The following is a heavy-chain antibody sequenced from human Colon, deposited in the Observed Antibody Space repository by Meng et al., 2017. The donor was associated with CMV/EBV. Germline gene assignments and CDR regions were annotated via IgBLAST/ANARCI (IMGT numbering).Heavy chain of an antibody. CDR3: ALSLEMAATPSYDY. CDR2: MSPNSGDT. V-gene: IGHV1-2*06. Sequence: SGYTFTDHCIHWVRQAPGQGFEWMGRMSPNSGDTNYAQSFQGRVTMTSDTSISTVYMELSRLRADDTAVYYCALSLEMAATPSYDYWGQGTLVTVSS. J-gene: IGHJ4*02. CDR1: GYTFTDHC. D-gene: IGHD5-24*01.